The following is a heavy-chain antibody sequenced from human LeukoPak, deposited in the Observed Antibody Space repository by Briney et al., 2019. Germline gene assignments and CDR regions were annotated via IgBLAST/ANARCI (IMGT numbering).Heavy chain of an antibody. V-gene: IGHV1-69*04. CDR1: GGTFSSYA. CDR3: ASGVRDYDSSGPRDY. J-gene: IGHJ4*02. D-gene: IGHD3-22*01. Sequence: VASVKVSCKASGGTFSSYAISWVRQAPGQGLERMGRIIPILGIANYAQKFQGRVTITADKSTSTAYMELSSLRSEDTAVYYCASGVRDYDSSGPRDYWGQGTLVTVSS. CDR2: IIPILGIA.